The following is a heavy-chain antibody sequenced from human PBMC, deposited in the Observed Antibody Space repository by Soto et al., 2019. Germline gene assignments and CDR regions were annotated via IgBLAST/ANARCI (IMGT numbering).Heavy chain of an antibody. CDR1: GFTFSSHA. Sequence: EVQLLESGGGLVQPGGSLRLSCAASGFTFSSHAMSWVRQAPGKGLEWGSVIVGRGGSSKYAESVKGRFTISRDNSQNTLYLQMNSLRGEDTAVYYCARDRAVCGSGSCEGLSAYYYDGMGVWGQGTTVTVSS. D-gene: IGHD2-15*01. CDR2: IVGRGGSS. J-gene: IGHJ6*02. V-gene: IGHV3-23*01. CDR3: ARDRAVCGSGSCEGLSAYYYDGMGV.